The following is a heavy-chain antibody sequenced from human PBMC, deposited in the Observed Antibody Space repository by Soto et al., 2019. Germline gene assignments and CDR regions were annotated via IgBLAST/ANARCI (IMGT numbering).Heavy chain of an antibody. J-gene: IGHJ4*02. CDR3: ARVYFKYYFDY. D-gene: IGHD3-9*01. Sequence: SETLSLTCTVSGGSISSYYWSWIRQPPGKGLEWIGYIYYSGSTNYNPSLKSRVTISVDTSKNQFSLKLSSVTAADTAVYYCARVYFKYYFDYWGQGTLVTVS. CDR1: GGSISSYY. CDR2: IYYSGST. V-gene: IGHV4-59*01.